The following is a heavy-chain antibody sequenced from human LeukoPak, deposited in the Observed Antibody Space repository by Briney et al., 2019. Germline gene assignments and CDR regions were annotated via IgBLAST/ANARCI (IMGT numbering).Heavy chain of an antibody. CDR1: GFTFSIYN. CDR3: ARGEFRADGSGSYYHDAFDI. J-gene: IGHJ3*02. Sequence: GGSLRLSCAASGFTFSIYNMNWVRQAPGKGLEWVSAISGSGGSTYYADSVKGRFTISRDNAKNSLYLQMNSLRAEDTAVYYCARGEFRADGSGSYYHDAFDIWGQGTMVTVSS. CDR2: ISGSGGST. V-gene: IGHV3-21*04. D-gene: IGHD3-10*01.